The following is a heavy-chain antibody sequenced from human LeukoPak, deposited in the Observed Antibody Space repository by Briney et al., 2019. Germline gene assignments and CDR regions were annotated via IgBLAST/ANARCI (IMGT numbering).Heavy chain of an antibody. CDR2: IIPIFGTA. Sequence: ASVKVSCKTSGGTFSSYAISWVRQAPGQGLEWMGGIIPIFGTANYAQKFQGRVTITADESTSTAYMELSSLRSEDTAVYYCAREYTAMAEYYFDYWGQGTLVTVSS. V-gene: IGHV1-69*13. J-gene: IGHJ4*02. CDR3: AREYTAMAEYYFDY. CDR1: GGTFSSYA. D-gene: IGHD5-18*01.